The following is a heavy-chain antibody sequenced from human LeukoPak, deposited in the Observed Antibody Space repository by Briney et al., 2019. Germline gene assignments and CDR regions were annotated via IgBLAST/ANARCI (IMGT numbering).Heavy chain of an antibody. D-gene: IGHD4-23*01. J-gene: IGHJ4*02. CDR1: GGSISSYH. CDR2: IHTSGST. V-gene: IGHV4-4*07. Sequence: SETLSLTCSVSGGSISSYHWSWIRQPAGKGLEWIGRIHTSGSTNYNPSLKSRVTMSLDTSKNQFSLKLSSVTAADTAVYYCASSTVVTQLDYWGQGTLVTVSS. CDR3: ASSTVVTQLDY.